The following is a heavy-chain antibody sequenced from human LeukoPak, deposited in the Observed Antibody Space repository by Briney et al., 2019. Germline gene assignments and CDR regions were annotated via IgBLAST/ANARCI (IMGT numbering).Heavy chain of an antibody. Sequence: ASVKVSCKASGYIFTKYVVHWVRQAPGQRPEWMGWIKAGNGDTKYSEDFQDRHTITRDTSASTVYMELSSLTVEDTALYYCARDDCGDTCYPGGYWGQGTLVSVSS. V-gene: IGHV1-3*01. CDR3: ARDDCGDTCYPGGY. CDR1: GYIFTKYV. J-gene: IGHJ4*02. D-gene: IGHD2-21*01. CDR2: IKAGNGDT.